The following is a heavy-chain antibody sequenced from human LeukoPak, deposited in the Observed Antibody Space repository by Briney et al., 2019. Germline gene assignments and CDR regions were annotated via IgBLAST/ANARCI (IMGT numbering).Heavy chain of an antibody. CDR1: GFAFSNYP. Sequence: PGRSLRLSCAASGFAFSNYPMHWVRQAPGKGLERVAVTSPDESHKYYADSVQGRFTISRDNSRSTLYVQMDSLRVEDTAIYYCVRDPIRGPPDYFDYWGQGTLVTVSS. D-gene: IGHD1-14*01. J-gene: IGHJ4*02. CDR2: TSPDESHK. V-gene: IGHV3-30-3*01. CDR3: VRDPIRGPPDYFDY.